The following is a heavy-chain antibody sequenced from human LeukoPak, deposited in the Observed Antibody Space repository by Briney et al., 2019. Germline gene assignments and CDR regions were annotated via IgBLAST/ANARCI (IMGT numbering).Heavy chain of an antibody. D-gene: IGHD6-13*01. CDR3: TKGVSSSWRTSFDF. CDR2: VSVSGSST. Sequence: GGSLRLSCAASGFTFSTYVMGWVRQAPGKGLEWVSTVSVSGSSTYYADSVKGRFTISRDNSKNSVSLQMNSLRAEDTAVYYCTKGVSSSWRTSFDFWGQGTLVTVSS. CDR1: GFTFSTYV. J-gene: IGHJ4*02. V-gene: IGHV3-23*01.